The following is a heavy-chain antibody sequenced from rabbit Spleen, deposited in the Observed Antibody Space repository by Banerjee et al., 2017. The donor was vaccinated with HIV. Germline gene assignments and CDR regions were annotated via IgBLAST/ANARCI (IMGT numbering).Heavy chain of an antibody. CDR1: GFTISSGYD. CDR2: INAVTGKP. J-gene: IGHJ6*01. CDR3: ARDTASSFSSYGMDL. D-gene: IGHD3-3*01. V-gene: IGHV1S45*01. Sequence: QEQLVGSGGGLVQPEGSLTLTCTASGFTISSGYDMCWVRQAPGKGLEWIACINAVTGKPLYASWAKGRVTFSKTSSTTVTLQMTSVTAADTTTYFCARDTASSFSSYGMDLWGQGTLVTVS.